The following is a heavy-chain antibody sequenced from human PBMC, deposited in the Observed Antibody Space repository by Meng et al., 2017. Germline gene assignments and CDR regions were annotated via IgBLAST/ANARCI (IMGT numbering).Heavy chain of an antibody. J-gene: IGHJ4*02. CDR1: GFTFSSYA. CDR3: AKAVVVPAAMYYFDY. Sequence: GESLKISCAASGFTFSSYAMHWVRQAPGKGLEWVAVISYDGSNKYYADSVKGRFTISRDNSKNTLYLQMNSLRAEDTAVYYCAKAVVVPAAMYYFDYWGQGTLVTVSS. D-gene: IGHD2-2*01. V-gene: IGHV3-30*04. CDR2: ISYDGSNK.